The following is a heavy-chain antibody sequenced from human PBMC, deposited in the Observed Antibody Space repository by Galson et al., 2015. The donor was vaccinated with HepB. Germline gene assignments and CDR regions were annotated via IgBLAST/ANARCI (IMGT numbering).Heavy chain of an antibody. CDR2: ISSSSSYT. CDR1: GFTFSDYY. V-gene: IGHV3-11*06. CDR3: ARVGHHYYDSSGYYLF. J-gene: IGHJ4*02. Sequence: SLRLSCAASGFTFSDYYMSWIRQAPGKGLEWVSYISSSSSYTNYADSVKGRFTISRDNAKNSLYLQMNSLRAEDTAVYYCARVGHHYYDSSGYYLFWGQGTLVTVSS. D-gene: IGHD3-22*01.